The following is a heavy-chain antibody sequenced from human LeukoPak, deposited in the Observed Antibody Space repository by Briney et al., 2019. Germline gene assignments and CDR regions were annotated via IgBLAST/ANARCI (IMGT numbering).Heavy chain of an antibody. Sequence: ASVKVSCKASGGTFSSYAISWVRQAPGQGLEWMGRIIPIFGTANYAQKFQGRVTITTDESTSTAYMKLSSLRSEDTAVYYCARESDYVWGSYRFWGQGTLVTVSS. J-gene: IGHJ4*02. V-gene: IGHV1-69*05. CDR1: GGTFSSYA. D-gene: IGHD3-16*02. CDR3: ARESDYVWGSYRF. CDR2: IIPIFGTA.